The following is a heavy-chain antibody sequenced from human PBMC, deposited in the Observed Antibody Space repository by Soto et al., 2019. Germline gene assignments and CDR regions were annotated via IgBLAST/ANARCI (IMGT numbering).Heavy chain of an antibody. CDR1: GYTFTSYG. D-gene: IGHD2-2*01. J-gene: IGHJ5*02. Sequence: ASVKVSCKASGYTFTSYGISWVRQAPGQGLEWMGWIGAYNGNTNYAQKLQGRVTMTTDTSTSTAYMELRSLRSDDTAVYYCARDPGREHSIRYCSSTSCYSPGYWFDPWGQGTLVTVSS. CDR3: ARDPGREHSIRYCSSTSCYSPGYWFDP. V-gene: IGHV1-18*04. CDR2: IGAYNGNT.